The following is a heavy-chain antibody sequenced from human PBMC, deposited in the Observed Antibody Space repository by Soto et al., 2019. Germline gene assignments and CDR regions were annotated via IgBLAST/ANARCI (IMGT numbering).Heavy chain of an antibody. J-gene: IGHJ4*02. CDR1: GFTFSSYA. D-gene: IGHD3-10*01. V-gene: IGHV3-23*01. CDR3: AKDLEEGIRGVIDY. Sequence: EVQLLESGGGLVQPGGSLRLSCAASGFTFSSYAITWFRQAPGKGLEWVSAISGTGDITYHADSVKGRFTISRDNSKNTVYLQMNSLRAEDTAIYYCAKDLEEGIRGVIDYLGQGTLVTVSS. CDR2: ISGTGDIT.